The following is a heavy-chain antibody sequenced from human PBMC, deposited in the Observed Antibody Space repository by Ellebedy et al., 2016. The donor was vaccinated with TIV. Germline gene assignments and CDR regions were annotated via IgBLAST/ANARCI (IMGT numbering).Heavy chain of an antibody. D-gene: IGHD3-9*01. Sequence: PGGSLRLSCAASGFTFNSYGMHWVRQAPGKELEWVAVIWYDGSNKYYADSVKGRFTISRDNSKNTLYLQMNSLRAEDTSVYYCAREDDILTGQLDYWGQGTLVTVSS. V-gene: IGHV3-33*08. CDR2: IWYDGSNK. J-gene: IGHJ4*02. CDR1: GFTFNSYG. CDR3: AREDDILTGQLDY.